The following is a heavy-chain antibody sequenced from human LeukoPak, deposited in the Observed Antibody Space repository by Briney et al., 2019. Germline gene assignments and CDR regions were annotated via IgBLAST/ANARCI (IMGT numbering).Heavy chain of an antibody. CDR1: GFTFSDYY. Sequence: GGSLRPSCAASGFTFSDYYMSWIRQAPGKGLEWVSYISSSGSTIYYADSVKGRFTISRDNSKNTVHLQMNSLRAEDTAMYYCARGLTHRMYYSEGGDAFDIWGQGTMVTVSS. CDR3: ARGLTHRMYYSEGGDAFDI. D-gene: IGHD3-22*01. J-gene: IGHJ3*02. CDR2: ISSSGSTI. V-gene: IGHV3-11*01.